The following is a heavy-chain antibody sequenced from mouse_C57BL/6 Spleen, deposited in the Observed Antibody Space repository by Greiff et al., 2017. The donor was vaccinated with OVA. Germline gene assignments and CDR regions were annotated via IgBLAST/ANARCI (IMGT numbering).Heavy chain of an antibody. CDR1: GYTFTSYW. J-gene: IGHJ4*01. CDR2: IHPNSGST. V-gene: IGHV1-64*01. Sequence: VQLQQPGAELVKPGASVKLSCKASGYTFTSYWMHWVKQRPGQGLEWIGMIHPNSGSTNYNEKFKSKATLTVDKSSSTAYMQLSSLTSEYSAVYYCARERTGRDAMDYWGQGTSVTVSS. CDR3: ARERTGRDAMDY. D-gene: IGHD4-1*01.